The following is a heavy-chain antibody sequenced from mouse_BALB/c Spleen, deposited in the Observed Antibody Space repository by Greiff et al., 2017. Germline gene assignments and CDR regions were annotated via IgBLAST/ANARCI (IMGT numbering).Heavy chain of an antibody. CDR2: INPDSSTI. D-gene: IGHD1-1*01. CDR1: GFDFSSYW. CDR3: ARELRYYAMDY. Sequence: EVQLVESGGGLVQPGGSLKLSCAASGFDFSSYWMSWVRQSPGKGLEWIGEINPDSSTINYTPSLKDKFIISRDNAKNTLYLQMSKVRSEDTALYDCARELRYYAMDYWGQGTSVTVSS. J-gene: IGHJ4*01. V-gene: IGHV4-1*02.